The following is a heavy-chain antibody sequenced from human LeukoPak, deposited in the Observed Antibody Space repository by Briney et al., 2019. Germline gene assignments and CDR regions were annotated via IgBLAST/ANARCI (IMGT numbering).Heavy chain of an antibody. D-gene: IGHD3-22*01. V-gene: IGHV3-23*01. CDR3: AKDPHKYYYDTRGYYYYFED. CDR2: ISGSGGST. Sequence: GGTLRLSCAASGFTFSSYAMSWVRQAPGKGLEWVSAISGSGGSTYYADSVKGRFTISRDNSENTLFLQMNCLRAEDTAVYYCAKDPHKYYYDTRGYYYYFEDWGQGTLVTVSS. J-gene: IGHJ4*02. CDR1: GFTFSSYA.